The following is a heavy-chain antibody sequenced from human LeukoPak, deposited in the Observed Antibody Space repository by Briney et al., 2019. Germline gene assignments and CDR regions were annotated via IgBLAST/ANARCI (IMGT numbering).Heavy chain of an antibody. CDR1: GFTLSSYE. V-gene: IGHV3-48*03. CDR2: ISSGGSTI. Sequence: GGSRRFSCAASGFTLSSYEMNWVRQAPGKGLEWVSYISSGGSTIYYADSVKGRFTISRDNAKNSLYLQMNSLRAEDTAVYYCARVEAIDYYDSSGYYPRGAFDIWGQGTMVTVSS. CDR3: ARVEAIDYYDSSGYYPRGAFDI. J-gene: IGHJ3*02. D-gene: IGHD3-22*01.